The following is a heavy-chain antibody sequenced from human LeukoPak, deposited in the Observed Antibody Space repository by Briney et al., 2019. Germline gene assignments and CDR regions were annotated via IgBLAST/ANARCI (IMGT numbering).Heavy chain of an antibody. Sequence: GGSLRLSCAASRFTFSNYNMNWVRQAPGEGLEWVSSISSTSNYIYYANSVKGRFTISRDNAKNTLYLQMNTLRAEDTAVYFCAKAYSSAWYYFDYWGQGTLVTVSS. V-gene: IGHV3-21*04. CDR3: AKAYSSAWYYFDY. CDR1: RFTFSNYN. J-gene: IGHJ4*02. CDR2: ISSTSNYI. D-gene: IGHD6-19*01.